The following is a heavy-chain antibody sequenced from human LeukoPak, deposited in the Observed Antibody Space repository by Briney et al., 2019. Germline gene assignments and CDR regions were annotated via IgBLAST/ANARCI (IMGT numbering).Heavy chain of an antibody. CDR1: GFNFRDYW. CDR2: IDNDGRKI. J-gene: IGHJ4*02. V-gene: IGHV3-74*01. CDR3: AREWLNSGSLTEY. D-gene: IGHD1-26*01. Sequence: GGSLRLSCAASGFNFRDYWMHWVRQAPGKGLVWVSRIDNDGRKITYADSVKGRFTISRDNAKNTLYLQLNSLRADDTAVYYCAREWLNSGSLTEYWGQGALVTVSS.